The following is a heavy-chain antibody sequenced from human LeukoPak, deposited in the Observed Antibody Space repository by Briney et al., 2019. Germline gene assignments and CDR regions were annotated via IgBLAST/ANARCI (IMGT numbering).Heavy chain of an antibody. J-gene: IGHJ4*02. Sequence: PGGSLRLSCAASGFTFSSYEMNWVRQAPGKGLEWVSYISSSGSTIYYADSVKGRFTISRDNAKNSLYLQMNSLRAEDTAVYYCASLRYYYDSSGYYSDAYWGQGTLVTVSS. CDR2: ISSSGSTI. D-gene: IGHD3-22*01. CDR3: ASLRYYYDSSGYYSDAY. V-gene: IGHV3-48*03. CDR1: GFTFSSYE.